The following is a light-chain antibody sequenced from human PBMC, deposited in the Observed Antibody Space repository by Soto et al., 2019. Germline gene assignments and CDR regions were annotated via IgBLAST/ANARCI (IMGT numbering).Light chain of an antibody. J-gene: IGKJ2*01. CDR3: QKIYRTPYT. CDR2: AAS. CDR1: QSISSY. Sequence: DIQMTQSPSSLSASVGDRVTITCRASQSISSYLNWYQQKPGKAPKLLIYAASSLQSGVPSRFSGSGPATDFTLTITSLKLEDFATYYLQKIYRTPYTLGQGTKLEIK. V-gene: IGKV1-39*01.